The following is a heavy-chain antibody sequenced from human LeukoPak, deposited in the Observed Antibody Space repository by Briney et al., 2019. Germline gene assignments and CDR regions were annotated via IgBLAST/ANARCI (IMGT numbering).Heavy chain of an antibody. CDR3: ARDFQWFGEFTYYFDY. D-gene: IGHD3-10*01. CDR2: LNPNSGNT. Sequence: ASVKVSCKASGYTFTSYDINWVRQATGQGLEWMGWLNPNSGNTGYAQKFQGRVTMTRNTSISTAYMELSSLRSEDTAVYYCARDFQWFGEFTYYFDYWGQGTLVTVSS. J-gene: IGHJ4*02. CDR1: GYTFTSYD. V-gene: IGHV1-8*01.